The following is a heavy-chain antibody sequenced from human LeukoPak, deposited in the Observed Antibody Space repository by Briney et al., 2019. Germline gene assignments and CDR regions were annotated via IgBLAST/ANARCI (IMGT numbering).Heavy chain of an antibody. V-gene: IGHV3-66*01. D-gene: IGHD6-13*01. Sequence: GGSLRLSCAASGFTVSTNYMSWVRQAPGKGLEWVSLVYSGGTTYHADSVKGRFTISRDDSKNTVYLQMNSLRAEDTAVYYCAREGAAAGTILFDYWGQGTLVTVSS. CDR2: VYSGGTT. CDR1: GFTVSTNY. J-gene: IGHJ4*02. CDR3: AREGAAAGTILFDY.